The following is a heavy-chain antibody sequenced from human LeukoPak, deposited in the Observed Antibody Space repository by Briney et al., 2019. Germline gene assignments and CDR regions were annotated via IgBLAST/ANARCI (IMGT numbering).Heavy chain of an antibody. D-gene: IGHD5-18*01. CDR1: GYSCTNYR. Sequence: HGESLRISCKGSGYSCTNYRISWVRHMPGRGLEWKGWIDASDSYTHYSPSFQGHVTISADKSSSTAYLQWSSLKASDTAIYYCARHVLYSYGPQWWFDPWGQGTLVTVSS. CDR3: ARHVLYSYGPQWWFDP. V-gene: IGHV5-10-1*01. J-gene: IGHJ5*02. CDR2: IDASDSYT.